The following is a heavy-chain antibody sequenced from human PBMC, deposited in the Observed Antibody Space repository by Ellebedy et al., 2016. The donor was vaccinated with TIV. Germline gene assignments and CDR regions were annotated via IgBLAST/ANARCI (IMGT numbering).Heavy chain of an antibody. D-gene: IGHD6-19*01. J-gene: IGHJ2*01. CDR3: ARLGSGWYWNFDL. V-gene: IGHV4-39*01. CDR2: IYYSGST. CDR1: GGSISSSSYY. Sequence: MPSETLSLTCTVSGGSISSSSYYWGWICQPPGKGLEWIGCIYYSGSTYYNPSLKSRVTISVDTSKNQFSLKLSSVTAADTAVYYCARLGSGWYWNFDLWGRGTLVTVSS.